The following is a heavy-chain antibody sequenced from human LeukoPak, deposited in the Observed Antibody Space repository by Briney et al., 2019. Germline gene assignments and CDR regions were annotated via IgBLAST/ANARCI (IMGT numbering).Heavy chain of an antibody. D-gene: IGHD3-16*01. J-gene: IGHJ4*02. CDR2: INHSGST. CDR1: GGSFSGYY. V-gene: IGHV4-34*01. Sequence: SETLSLTCAVYGGSFSGYYWSWIRQPPGKGLEWIGEINHSGSTNYNPSLKSRVTISVDTSKNQFSLKLSSMTAADTAVYYCARGGESSNFDYWGQGTLVTVSS. CDR3: ARGGESSNFDY.